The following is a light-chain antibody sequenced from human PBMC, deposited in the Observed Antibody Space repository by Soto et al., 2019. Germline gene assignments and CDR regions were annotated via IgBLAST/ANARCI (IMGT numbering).Light chain of an antibody. CDR1: QGISSN. CDR2: TAS. Sequence: DIQLTQSPSFLSASVGDRVTVTCRASQGISSNLAWYQQKPGKAPRLLIYTASTLQFGVPSRFSGSGSGAEFTLTISRLEPEDFAVYYCQQYGNSLYTFGQGTKLEIK. J-gene: IGKJ2*01. V-gene: IGKV1-9*01. CDR3: QQYGNSLYT.